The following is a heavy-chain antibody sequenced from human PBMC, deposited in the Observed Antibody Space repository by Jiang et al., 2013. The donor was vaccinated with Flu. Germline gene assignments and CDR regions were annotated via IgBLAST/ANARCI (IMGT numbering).Heavy chain of an antibody. CDR1: GGSISSSSYY. Sequence: LLKPSETLSLTCTVSGGSISSSSYYWGWIRQPPGKGLEWIGSIYYSGSTYYNPSLKSRVTISVDTSKNQFSLKLSSVTAADTAVYYCARSVLGSGSYVEYFQHWGQGTLVTVSS. D-gene: IGHD3-10*01. CDR2: IYYSGST. J-gene: IGHJ1*01. V-gene: IGHV4-39*01. CDR3: ARSVLGSGSYVEYFQH.